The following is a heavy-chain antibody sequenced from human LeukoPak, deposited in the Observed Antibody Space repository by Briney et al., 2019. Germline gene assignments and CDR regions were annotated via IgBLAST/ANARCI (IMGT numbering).Heavy chain of an antibody. CDR3: ARDRVYLREFDY. J-gene: IGHJ4*02. CDR2: ISGGGDGT. Sequence: GGSLRLSCAASGFTFSTYAMSWVRQAPGKGLEWVSGISGGGDGTFFADSVKGRFTISRDNSKNTLYLQMNSLRVEDTAVYYCARDRVYLREFDYWGQGTLVTVSS. V-gene: IGHV3-23*01. D-gene: IGHD5/OR15-5a*01. CDR1: GFTFSTYA.